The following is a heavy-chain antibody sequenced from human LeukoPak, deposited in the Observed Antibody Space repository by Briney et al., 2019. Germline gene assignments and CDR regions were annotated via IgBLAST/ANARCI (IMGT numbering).Heavy chain of an antibody. CDR2: INHSGST. Sequence: SETLSLTCAVYGGSFSGYYWSWIRQPPGKGLEWIGEINHSGSTNYNPSLKSRVTISVDTSKNQFSLKLSSVTAADTAVYYCARHIRSGDGSGAHYFDYWGQGTLVTVSS. V-gene: IGHV4-34*01. CDR3: ARHIRSGDGSGAHYFDY. D-gene: IGHD3-10*01. J-gene: IGHJ4*02. CDR1: GGSFSGYY.